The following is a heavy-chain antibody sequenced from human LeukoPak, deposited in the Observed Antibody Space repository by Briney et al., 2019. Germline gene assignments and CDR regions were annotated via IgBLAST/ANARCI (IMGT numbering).Heavy chain of an antibody. CDR2: IKTDGSEK. J-gene: IGHJ1*01. V-gene: IGHV3-7*01. Sequence: GGSLRLSCGGSGFTFSNCWMGWVRQAPGKGLQWVANIKTDGSEKYYVDSVKGRFTISRDNAKNSLYLQMNSLRAEDTAVYYCATYSSLNRREFQYWGQGTLLTVSS. CDR1: GFTFSNCW. D-gene: IGHD3-22*01. CDR3: ATYSSLNRREFQY.